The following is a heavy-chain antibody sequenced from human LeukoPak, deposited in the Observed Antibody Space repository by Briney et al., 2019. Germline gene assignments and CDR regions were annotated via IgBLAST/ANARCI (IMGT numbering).Heavy chain of an antibody. CDR1: GYTFTGYY. J-gene: IGHJ4*02. CDR3: ARDLPLWFGELFTNY. CDR2: INPNSGGT. Sequence: ASVKVSCKASGYTFTGYYMHWVRQAPGQGLEWMGWINPNSGGTNYAQKFQGRVTMTRDTSISTAYMELSRLRADDTAVYYSARDLPLWFGELFTNYWGQGTLVTVSS. V-gene: IGHV1-2*02. D-gene: IGHD3-10*01.